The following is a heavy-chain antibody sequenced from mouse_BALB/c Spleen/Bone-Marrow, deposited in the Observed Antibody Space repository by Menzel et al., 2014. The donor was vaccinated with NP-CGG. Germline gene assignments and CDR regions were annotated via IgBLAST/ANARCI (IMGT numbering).Heavy chain of an antibody. Sequence: EVQLQQSGPELVKPGASVKMSCKASGYTFTSYVMHWVKQKPGQGLERIGYINPYNDGTKYNEKFKGKATLTSDKSSSTAYMELSSLTSEDSAVYYCARRGFDEGYYAMDYWGQGTSVTVSS. CDR2: INPYNDGT. CDR1: GYTFTSYV. V-gene: IGHV1-14*01. J-gene: IGHJ4*01. CDR3: ARRGFDEGYYAMDY.